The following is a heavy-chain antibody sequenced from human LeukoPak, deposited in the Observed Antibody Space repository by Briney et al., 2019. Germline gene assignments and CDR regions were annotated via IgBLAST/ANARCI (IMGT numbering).Heavy chain of an antibody. V-gene: IGHV3-21*01. CDR2: ISSSSSYI. CDR1: GFTFSSYS. Sequence: PGGSLRLSCAASGFTFSSYSMNWVRQAPGKGLEWVSSISSSSSYIYYADSVKGRFTISRDNAKHSLYLQMNSLRAEDTAVYYCARDSDYGRAFDIWGQGTMVTVSS. CDR3: ARDSDYGRAFDI. D-gene: IGHD4-17*01. J-gene: IGHJ3*02.